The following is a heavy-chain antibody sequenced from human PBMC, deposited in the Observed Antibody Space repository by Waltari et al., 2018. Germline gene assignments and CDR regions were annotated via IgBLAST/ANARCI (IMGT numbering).Heavy chain of an antibody. CDR3: ARVTEWSSSSPFDY. D-gene: IGHD6-6*01. Sequence: QVPLVQSGAEVKKPGASVKVSCKTSGYTFTRYAIHWVRQAPGQRLEWMGWINSGNGNTKYSQNFQGRVTITRDTSASTAYMELSSLQSEDTALYYCARVTEWSSSSPFDYWGQGTLVTVAS. CDR1: GYTFTRYA. J-gene: IGHJ4*02. CDR2: INSGNGNT. V-gene: IGHV1-3*01.